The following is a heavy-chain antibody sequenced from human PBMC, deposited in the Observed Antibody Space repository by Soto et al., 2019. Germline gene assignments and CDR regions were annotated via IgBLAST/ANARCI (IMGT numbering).Heavy chain of an antibody. CDR1: GYTFTSYD. CDR2: MNPNSGNT. J-gene: IGHJ6*02. CDR3: ARGDMADYYYGMDV. Sequence: QVQLVQSGAEVKKPGASVKVSCKASGYTFTSYDINWVRQATGQGLEWMGWMNPNSGNTGYAQKFQGRVTMTRNTSISTAYMELSSVRSEDTAVYYCARGDMADYYYGMDVWGQGTTVTVSS. V-gene: IGHV1-8*01.